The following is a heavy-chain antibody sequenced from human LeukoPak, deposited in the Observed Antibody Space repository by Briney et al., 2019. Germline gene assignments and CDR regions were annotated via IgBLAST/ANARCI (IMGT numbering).Heavy chain of an antibody. CDR2: IYYSGST. CDR1: GGSISSSSYY. D-gene: IGHD3-22*01. V-gene: IGHV4-39*01. CDR3: ARMYYYDSTTSDHFDY. J-gene: IGHJ4*02. Sequence: PSETLSLTCTVSGGSISSSSYYLGWIRQPPGKGLEWIGSIYYSGSTYYNPSLKSRVTISVDTSKNQFSLKLSSVTAADTAVYYCARMYYYDSTTSDHFDYWGQGTLVTVSS.